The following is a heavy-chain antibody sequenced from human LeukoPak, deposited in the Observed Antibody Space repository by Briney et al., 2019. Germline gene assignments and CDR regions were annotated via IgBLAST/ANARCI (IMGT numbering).Heavy chain of an antibody. Sequence: PGGSLRLSCAASGFTFSSYAMSWVRQAPGKGLEWVSAISGSGGSTYYADSVRGRFTISRDNSKNTLYLQMNSLRAEDTAVYYCAKDAYLYEVTPLFDYWGQGTLVTVSS. CDR3: AKDAYLYEVTPLFDY. D-gene: IGHD3-16*01. CDR2: ISGSGGST. CDR1: GFTFSSYA. V-gene: IGHV3-23*01. J-gene: IGHJ4*02.